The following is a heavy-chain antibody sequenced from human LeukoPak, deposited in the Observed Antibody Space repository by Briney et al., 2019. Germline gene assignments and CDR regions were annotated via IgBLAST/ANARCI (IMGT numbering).Heavy chain of an antibody. D-gene: IGHD6-19*01. CDR3: ASFIAVAPPNWFDP. CDR2: ISSSSSYI. CDR1: GFTFSSYS. V-gene: IGHV3-21*01. Sequence: GGSLRLSCAASGFTFSSYSMNWVRQAPGKGLEWVSSISSSSSYIYYADSVKGRFTISRDNAKNSLYLQMNSLRAEDTAVYYCASFIAVAPPNWFDPWGQGTLVTVSS. J-gene: IGHJ5*02.